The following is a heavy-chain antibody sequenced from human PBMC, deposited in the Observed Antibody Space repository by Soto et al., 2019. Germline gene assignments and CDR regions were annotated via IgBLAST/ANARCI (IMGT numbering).Heavy chain of an antibody. V-gene: IGHV1-2*02. CDR1: GYTFTGHY. D-gene: IGHD3-9*01. Sequence: QVQLVQSGAEVKKPGASVKVSCKASGYTFTGHYIYWVRQAPGQGLEWMGWINPNSGGTNYAQKYQGLVTMTSDTSISTAYMELSMMRSDDTIVYYWARDGYVYGGSYDNGLDVWGQGTTVTVSS. CDR2: INPNSGGT. J-gene: IGHJ6*02. CDR3: ARDGYVYGGSYDNGLDV.